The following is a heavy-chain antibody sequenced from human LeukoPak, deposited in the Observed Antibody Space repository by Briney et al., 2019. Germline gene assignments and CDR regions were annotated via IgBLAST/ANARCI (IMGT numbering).Heavy chain of an antibody. CDR3: ARQTGYSSGKGAFDI. J-gene: IGHJ3*02. CDR1: GYSISSGYY. Sequence: SETLSLTCAVSGYSISSGYYWGWIRQPPGKGLEWIGSIYYSGSTYYNPSLKSRVTISVDTSKNQFSLKLSSVTAADTAVYYCARQTGYSSGKGAFDIWGQGTMVTVSS. D-gene: IGHD6-19*01. V-gene: IGHV4-38-2*01. CDR2: IYYSGST.